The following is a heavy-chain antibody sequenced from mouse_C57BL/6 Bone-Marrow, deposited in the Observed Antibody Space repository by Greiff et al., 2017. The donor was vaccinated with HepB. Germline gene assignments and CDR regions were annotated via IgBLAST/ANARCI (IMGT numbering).Heavy chain of an antibody. Sequence: EVMLVESGPELVKPGASVKMSCKASGYTFTDYNMHWVKQSHGKSLEWIGYINPNNGGTSYNQKFKGKATLTVNKSSSTAYMELRSLTSEDSAVYYCARDYYDYDGGYWGQGTSVTVSS. CDR3: ARDYYDYDGGY. V-gene: IGHV1-22*01. D-gene: IGHD2-4*01. CDR2: INPNNGGT. CDR1: GYTFTDYN. J-gene: IGHJ4*01.